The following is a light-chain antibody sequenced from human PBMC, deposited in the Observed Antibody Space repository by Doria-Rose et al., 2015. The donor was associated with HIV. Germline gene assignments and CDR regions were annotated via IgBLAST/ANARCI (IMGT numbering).Light chain of an antibody. CDR2: DGS. CDR1: QRFSSTY. J-gene: IGKJ1*01. CDR3: HQYGTSWT. V-gene: IGKV3-20*01. Sequence: TQSPGTLSLSPGERATLSCRASQRFSSTYLAWYQQKPGQAPSLLIYDGSTRATGIPDRFSASGSGTDFTLTINRLEPEDFALYYCHQYGTSWTFGQGTEVEI.